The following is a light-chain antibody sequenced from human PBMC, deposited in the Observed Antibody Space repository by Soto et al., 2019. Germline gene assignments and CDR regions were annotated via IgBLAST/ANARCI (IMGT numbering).Light chain of an antibody. CDR2: GAS. CDR3: QQYASSPRT. V-gene: IGKV3-15*01. J-gene: IGKJ1*01. CDR1: QSVSNN. Sequence: EIVMTQSPATLSVSPGERATLSCRASQSVSNNLAWYQKKPGQAPRLLIYGASTRATGIPARFSGSGSGTEFTLTISSLQSEDVAFYYCQQYASSPRTFGPGTKVEIK.